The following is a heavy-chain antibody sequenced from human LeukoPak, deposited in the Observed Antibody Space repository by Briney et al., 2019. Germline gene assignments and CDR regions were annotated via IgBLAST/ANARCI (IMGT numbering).Heavy chain of an antibody. D-gene: IGHD5-12*01. CDR3: ARGPYSGYDYNWFDP. Sequence: SETLSLTCTVSGGSISSHYWSWIRQPPGKGLEWIGYIYYSGSTNYNPSLKSRVTISVDTSKNQFSLKLSSVTAADTAVYYCARGPYSGYDYNWFDPWGQGTLVTVSS. V-gene: IGHV4-59*11. J-gene: IGHJ5*02. CDR2: IYYSGST. CDR1: GGSISSHY.